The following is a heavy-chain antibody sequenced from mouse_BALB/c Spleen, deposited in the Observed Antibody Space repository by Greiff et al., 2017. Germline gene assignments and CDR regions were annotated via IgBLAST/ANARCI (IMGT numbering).Heavy chain of an antibody. V-gene: IGHV1-63*01. CDR1: GYAFTNYW. CDR2: IYPGSGNT. CDR3: ARFTTATGFAY. D-gene: IGHD1-2*01. Sequence: QVQLQQSGAELVRPGTSVKISCKASGYAFTNYWLGWVKQRPGHGLEWIGDIYPGSGNTYYNEKFKGKATLTADKSSSTAYMQLSSLTSEDSAVYFCARFTTATGFAYWGQGTLVTVSA. J-gene: IGHJ3*01.